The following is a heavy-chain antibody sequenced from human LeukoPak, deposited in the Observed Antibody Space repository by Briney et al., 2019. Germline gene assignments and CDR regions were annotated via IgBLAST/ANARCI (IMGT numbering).Heavy chain of an antibody. CDR3: AKPIFQTSIAVALLDY. Sequence: GGSLRLSCAASGFTFSSYGMHWVRQAPGNGLEWVAVISYDGSNKYYADSVKGRFTISRDNSKNTLYLQMNSLRAEDTAVYYCAKPIFQTSIAVALLDYWGQGTLVTVSS. V-gene: IGHV3-30*18. CDR2: ISYDGSNK. J-gene: IGHJ4*02. CDR1: GFTFSSYG. D-gene: IGHD6-19*01.